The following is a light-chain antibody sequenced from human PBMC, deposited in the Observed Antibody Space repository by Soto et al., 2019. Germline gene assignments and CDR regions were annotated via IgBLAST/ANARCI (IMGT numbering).Light chain of an antibody. J-gene: IGKJ4*01. CDR2: GAS. V-gene: IGKV3-20*01. Sequence: EIVLTQSPGTLSLSPGERATLSCRASQSVSSSYLAWYQQKPGQAPRLLIYGASSRATGIPDRFSGSGSGTDFTLTITRLEPEDCAVYYCQQYHTSFGGGTKVEIK. CDR1: QSVSSSY. CDR3: QQYHTS.